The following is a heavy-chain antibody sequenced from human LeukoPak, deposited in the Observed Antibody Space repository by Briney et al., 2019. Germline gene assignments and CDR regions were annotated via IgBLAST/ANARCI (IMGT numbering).Heavy chain of an antibody. CDR1: GFTFSNYN. V-gene: IGHV3-21*01. D-gene: IGHD2/OR15-2a*01. CDR2: ISGSSAYI. Sequence: PGGSLRLSCAASGFTFSNYNMNWVRQAPEKGLEWISSISGSSAYIYYADSVKGRFTISRGNAKNSLYLQMNSLGADDTAMYYCVRIPNSANFPNWFDPWGQGTLVTVSS. CDR3: VRIPNSANFPNWFDP. J-gene: IGHJ5*02.